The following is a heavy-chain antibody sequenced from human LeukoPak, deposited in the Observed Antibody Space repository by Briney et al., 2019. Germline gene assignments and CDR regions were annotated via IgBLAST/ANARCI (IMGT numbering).Heavy chain of an antibody. V-gene: IGHV3-48*04. J-gene: IGHJ4*02. CDR1: GFTFSSYS. D-gene: IGHD2-21*02. Sequence: GGSLRLSCAASGFTFSSYSMNWVRQAPGKGLEWVSYISRSSSTIYYADSVKGRFTISRDNAKNSLYLQMNSLRAEDTAVYYCARGMTVIDYWGQGTLVTVSS. CDR2: ISRSSSTI. CDR3: ARGMTVIDY.